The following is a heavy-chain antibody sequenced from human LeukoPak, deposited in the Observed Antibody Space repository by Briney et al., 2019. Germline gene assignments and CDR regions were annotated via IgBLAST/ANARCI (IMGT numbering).Heavy chain of an antibody. CDR3: ARDPTYYYDSSGYPLGYYFDY. CDR2: ISWNSGSI. D-gene: IGHD3-22*01. CDR1: GFTFDDYA. J-gene: IGHJ4*02. V-gene: IGHV3-9*01. Sequence: GGSLRLSCAASGFTFDDYAMHWVRQAPGKGLEWVSGISWNSGSIGYADSVKGRFTISRDNAKNSLYLQMNSLRAEDTAVYYCARDPTYYYDSSGYPLGYYFDYWGQGTLVTVSS.